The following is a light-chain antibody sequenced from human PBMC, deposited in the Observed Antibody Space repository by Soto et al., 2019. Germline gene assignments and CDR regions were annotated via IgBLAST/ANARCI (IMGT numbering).Light chain of an antibody. J-gene: IGKJ2*01. CDR2: GAS. CDR3: QQYDRVYT. CDR1: QSVSSSY. V-gene: IGKV3-20*01. Sequence: EIVLTQSPGTLSLSPGERATLSCRASQSVSSSYLAWYQQKPGQAPRLLIYGASSRATGIPDRFSGSGSGTDFTITISRLEPEDFAVYYCQQYDRVYTFGHGTKLEIK.